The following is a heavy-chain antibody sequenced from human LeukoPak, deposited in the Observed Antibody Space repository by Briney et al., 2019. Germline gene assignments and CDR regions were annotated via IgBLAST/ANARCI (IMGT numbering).Heavy chain of an antibody. J-gene: IGHJ6*02. D-gene: IGHD3-10*01. CDR3: ARSNYYGSGRQYYRYGMDV. Sequence: KPGESLKISCKGSGYSFTSYWIGWVRQMPGKGLEWMGIIYPGDSDTRYSPSFQGQVAISADKSISTAYLQWSSLKASDAAMYYCARSNYYGSGRQYYRYGMDVWGQGTTVTVSS. V-gene: IGHV5-51*01. CDR1: GYSFTSYW. CDR2: IYPGDSDT.